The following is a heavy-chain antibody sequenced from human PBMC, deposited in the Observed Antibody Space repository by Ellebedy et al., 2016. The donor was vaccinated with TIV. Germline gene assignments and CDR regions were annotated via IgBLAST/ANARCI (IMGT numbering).Heavy chain of an antibody. CDR1: GYIFTSYG. CDR3: ARQWLGGEIDY. CDR2: ISAYNGNT. J-gene: IGHJ4*02. Sequence: ASVKVSCXASGYIFTSYGISWVRQAPGQGLEWMGWISAYNGNTNYAQKLQGRVTMTTDTSTSTAYMELRSLRSDDTAVYYCARQWLGGEIDYWGQGTLVTVSS. V-gene: IGHV1-18*04. D-gene: IGHD6-19*01.